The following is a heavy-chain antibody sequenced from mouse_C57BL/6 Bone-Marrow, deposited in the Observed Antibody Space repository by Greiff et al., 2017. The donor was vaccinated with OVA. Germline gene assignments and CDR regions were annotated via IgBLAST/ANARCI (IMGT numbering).Heavy chain of an antibody. D-gene: IGHD1-1*01. CDR1: GFNIKDDY. V-gene: IGHV14-4*01. Sequence: VQLKESGAELVRPGASVKLSCTASGFNIKDDYMHWVKQRPEQGLEWIGWIDPENGDTEYASKFQGKATITADTSSNTAYLQLSSLTSEDTAVYYCTTNYGSRGYYYFDYWGQGTTLTVSS. CDR2: IDPENGDT. CDR3: TTNYGSRGYYYFDY. J-gene: IGHJ2*01.